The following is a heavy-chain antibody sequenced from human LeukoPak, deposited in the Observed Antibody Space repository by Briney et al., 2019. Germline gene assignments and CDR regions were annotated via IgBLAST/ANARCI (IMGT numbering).Heavy chain of an antibody. J-gene: IGHJ4*02. CDR3: AVIMGIVGATTELGYFDY. CDR1: GYSISSGYY. D-gene: IGHD1-26*01. Sequence: SETLSLTCTVSGYSISSGYYWGWLRQPPGKGLEWIGYIYYSGSTNYNPSLKSRVTISVDTSKNQFSLKLSSVTAADTAVYYCAVIMGIVGATTELGYFDYWGQGTLVTVSS. CDR2: IYYSGST. V-gene: IGHV4-61*01.